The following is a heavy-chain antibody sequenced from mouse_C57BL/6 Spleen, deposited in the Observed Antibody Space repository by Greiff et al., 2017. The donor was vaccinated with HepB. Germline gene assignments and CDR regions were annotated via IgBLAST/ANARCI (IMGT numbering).Heavy chain of an antibody. V-gene: IGHV2-2*01. CDR3: ARNGDNYYGSFYAMDY. D-gene: IGHD1-1*01. CDR1: GFSLTSHG. CDR2: VWSGGST. Sequence: VKVVESGPGLVQPSQSLSITCTVSGFSLTSHGVHWVRQSPGKGLEWLGVVWSGGSTDYNAAFISRMSISKDNSKSQVFFKMNRLQADDTAIYYCARNGDNYYGSFYAMDYWGQGTSVTVSS. J-gene: IGHJ4*01.